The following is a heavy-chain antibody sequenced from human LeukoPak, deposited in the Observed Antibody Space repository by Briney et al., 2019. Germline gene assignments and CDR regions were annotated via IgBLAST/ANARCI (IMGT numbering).Heavy chain of an antibody. Sequence: GGSLRLSCAASGFTFNNYAMNWVRQAPGKGLEWVSAISVGGGSTYYADSVKGRFTISRDNSKNTLNLQMNSLRAEDTAVYYCAKSVDNWGQGTLVTVSS. CDR1: GFTFNNYA. CDR2: ISVGGGST. J-gene: IGHJ4*02. CDR3: AKSVDN. V-gene: IGHV3-23*01.